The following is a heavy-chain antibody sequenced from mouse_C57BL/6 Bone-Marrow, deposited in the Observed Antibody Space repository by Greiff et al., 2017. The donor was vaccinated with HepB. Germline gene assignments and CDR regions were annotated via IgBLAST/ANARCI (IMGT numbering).Heavy chain of an antibody. V-gene: IGHV1-74*01. Sequence: QVQLQQPGAELVKPGASVKVSCKASGYTFTSYWMHWVKQRPGQGLEWIGRIHPSDSDTNYNQKFKGKATLTVDRSSSTAYMQLSRLTSEDSAVYYCGIRVGRSWYFDVWGTGTTVTVSS. J-gene: IGHJ1*03. D-gene: IGHD4-1*01. CDR3: GIRVGRSWYFDV. CDR2: IHPSDSDT. CDR1: GYTFTSYW.